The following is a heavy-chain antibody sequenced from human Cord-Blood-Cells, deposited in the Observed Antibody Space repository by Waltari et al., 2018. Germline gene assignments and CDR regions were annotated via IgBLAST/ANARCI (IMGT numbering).Heavy chain of an antibody. Sequence: EVQLVESGGGLVQPGGSLRLSCAASGFTFSSYDMNWVRQATGKGLEWVTAIGTAVDTYFPGSVKGRFTISRENAKNSLYLQMNSLRAGDTAVYYCARRSGYSYGDAFDIWGQGTMVTVSS. D-gene: IGHD5-18*01. J-gene: IGHJ3*02. V-gene: IGHV3-13*01. CDR1: GFTFSSYD. CDR3: ARRSGYSYGDAFDI. CDR2: IGTAVDT.